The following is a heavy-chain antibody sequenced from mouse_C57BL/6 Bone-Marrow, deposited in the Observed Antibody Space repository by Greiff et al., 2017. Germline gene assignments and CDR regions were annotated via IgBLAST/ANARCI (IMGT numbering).Heavy chain of an antibody. V-gene: IGHV1-69*01. CDR3: ATLYYYSRTYYFDY. CDR1: GYTFTSYW. J-gene: IGHJ2*01. Sequence: QVQLQQPGAELVMPGASVKLSCKASGYTFTSYWMHWVKQRPGQGLEWIGEIDPSDSYTNYNQKFKGKSTLTVDKSSSTAYMQLSSLTSEDSAVYYCATLYYYSRTYYFDYWGQGTTLTVSS. D-gene: IGHD1-1*01. CDR2: IDPSDSYT.